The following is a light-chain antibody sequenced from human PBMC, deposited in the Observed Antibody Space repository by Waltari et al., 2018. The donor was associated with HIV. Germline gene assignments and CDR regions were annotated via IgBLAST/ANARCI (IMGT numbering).Light chain of an antibody. Sequence: SYELTQPPSVSVSPGQTARITCSGDALAHQHAYWFQQKPGQAPVLFIYKDSERPSGIPARFSGSRSGTTVMLTISGVQAEDEADYYCQSVDSSRIWVFGGGTKLTVL. V-gene: IGLV3-25*03. J-gene: IGLJ3*02. CDR3: QSVDSSRIWV. CDR1: ALAHQH. CDR2: KDS.